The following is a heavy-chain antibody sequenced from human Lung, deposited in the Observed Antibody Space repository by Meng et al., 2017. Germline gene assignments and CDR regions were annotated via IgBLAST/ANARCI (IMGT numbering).Heavy chain of an antibody. V-gene: IGHV4-34*01. CDR3: ARGPTTMAHDFDY. D-gene: IGHD4-11*01. CDR2: INHSGST. CDR1: GGSFSDYY. Sequence: QVQLLQGGAGLLKPSETLSLTCVVSGGSFSDYYWSWIRQPPGKGLEWIGEINHSGSTNYNPSLESRATISVDTSQNNLSLKLSSVTVADSAVYYCARGPTTMAHDFDYWGQGTLVTVSS. J-gene: IGHJ4*02.